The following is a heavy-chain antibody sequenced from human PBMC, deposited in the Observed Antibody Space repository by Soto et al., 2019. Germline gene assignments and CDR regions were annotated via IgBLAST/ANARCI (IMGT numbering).Heavy chain of an antibody. V-gene: IGHV4-4*02. J-gene: IGHJ4*02. CDR2: IHRSGAT. Sequence: QVRLQESGPGLVKPSGTLSLTCLVSGGSMSSPNWWTWVRQAPVKGLEWIAEIHRSGATNYSPSLKSRAVISIDKSNNQFSLQLTSVTAADTAVYYCATGSPYYYGSGGMWDSWGRGALVTVSS. CDR1: GGSMSSPNW. CDR3: ATGSPYYYGSGGMWDS. D-gene: IGHD3-10*01.